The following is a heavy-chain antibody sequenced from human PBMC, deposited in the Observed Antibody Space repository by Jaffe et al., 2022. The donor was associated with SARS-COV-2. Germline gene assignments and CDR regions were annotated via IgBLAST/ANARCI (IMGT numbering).Heavy chain of an antibody. CDR3: AHRHGGRDWDAGAFDY. CDR2: IYWDGDQ. Sequence: QITLKESAPARVQPTQVLTLTCTFSGFSLTTSGVGVGWIRQPPGKAPEWLVLIYWDGDQRYSPSLKNRLTITKDTSRNQVVLTMSNMDPVDTATYYCAHRHGGRDWDAGAFDYWGQGTLVTVSS. V-gene: IGHV2-5*02. D-gene: IGHD5-12*01. CDR1: GFSLTTSGVG. J-gene: IGHJ4*02.